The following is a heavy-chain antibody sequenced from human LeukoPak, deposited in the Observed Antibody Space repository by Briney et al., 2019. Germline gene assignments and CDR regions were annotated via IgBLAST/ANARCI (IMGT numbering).Heavy chain of an antibody. CDR3: ASSYYYVFDY. CDR1: RGSISNADYY. Sequence: SETLSLTCTVSRGSISNADYYWSCVRQHPGKVLEWIGYIYYSGSTYYNPSLKSRVTISVDTSKNQFSLELSSVTAADTAVYYCASSYYYVFDYWGQGTLVTVSS. V-gene: IGHV4-31*03. J-gene: IGHJ4*02. CDR2: IYYSGST. D-gene: IGHD3-10*02.